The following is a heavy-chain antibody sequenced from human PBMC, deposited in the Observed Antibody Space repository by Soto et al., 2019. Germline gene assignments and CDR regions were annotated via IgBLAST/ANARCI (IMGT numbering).Heavy chain of an antibody. J-gene: IGHJ5*02. CDR2: INYSGST. CDR1: GGSFSGYY. CDR3: ARHLTGSYNWFDP. Sequence: PSETLSLTCAVYGGSFSGYYWSWIRQPPGKGLEWIGEINYSGSTNYNPSLKSRVTISVDTSKNQFSLKLSSVTAADTAVYYCARHLTGSYNWFDPWGQGTLVTVSS. D-gene: IGHD1-20*01. V-gene: IGHV4-34*01.